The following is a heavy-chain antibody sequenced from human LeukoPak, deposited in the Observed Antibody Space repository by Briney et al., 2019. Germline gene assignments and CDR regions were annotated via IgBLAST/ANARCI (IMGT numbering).Heavy chain of an antibody. J-gene: IGHJ3*02. V-gene: IGHV3-23*01. Sequence: GGSLRLSCAASGFTFSSYAMSWVRQAPGKGLEWVSAISGSGGSTYYADSVKGRFTISRDNSKNTLYLQMNSLRAEDTAVYYCARDEIEWNSSSWCDAFDIWGQGTMVTVSS. CDR3: ARDEIEWNSSSWCDAFDI. CDR2: ISGSGGST. CDR1: GFTFSSYA. D-gene: IGHD6-13*01.